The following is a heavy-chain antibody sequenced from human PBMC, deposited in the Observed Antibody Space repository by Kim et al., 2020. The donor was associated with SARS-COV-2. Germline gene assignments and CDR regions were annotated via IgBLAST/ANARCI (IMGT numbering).Heavy chain of an antibody. CDR3: ARLSSGCYRISVSWFDP. Sequence: SETLSLTCTVSGGSISSGGYYWSWIRQHPGKGLEWIGYIYYSGSTYYNPSLKSRVTISVDTSKNQFSLKLSSVTAADTAVYYCARLSSGCYRISVSWFDPWGQGTLVTVSS. CDR1: GGSISSGGYY. D-gene: IGHD6-19*01. J-gene: IGHJ5*02. V-gene: IGHV4-31*03. CDR2: IYYSGST.